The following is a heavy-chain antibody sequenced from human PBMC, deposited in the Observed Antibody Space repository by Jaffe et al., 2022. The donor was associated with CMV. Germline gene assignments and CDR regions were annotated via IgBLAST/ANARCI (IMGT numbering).Heavy chain of an antibody. Sequence: EVQLVESGGGLVQPGGSLRLSCAASGFTFSSYAMSWVRQAPGKGLEWVSAISGSGGSTYYADSVKGRFTISRDNSKNTLYLQMNSLRAEDTAVYYCACIGYYYDSSGFSEGHYWGQGTLVTVSS. D-gene: IGHD3-22*01. CDR2: ISGSGGST. CDR3: ACIGYYYDSSGFSEGHY. CDR1: GFTFSSYA. J-gene: IGHJ4*02. V-gene: IGHV3-23*04.